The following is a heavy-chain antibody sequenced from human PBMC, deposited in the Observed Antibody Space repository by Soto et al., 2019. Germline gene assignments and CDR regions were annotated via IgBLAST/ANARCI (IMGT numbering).Heavy chain of an antibody. D-gene: IGHD6-19*01. CDR3: ARRTNYGTAWYPDC. J-gene: IGHJ4*02. V-gene: IGHV4-59*08. CDR2: IHYSGGT. CDR1: GGSISGYS. Sequence: SETLSLTWAISGGSISGYSWSWIRQPPGKGLEWIGNIHYSGGTNYNPSLKSRVTISLDTSKIQFSLQLTSVTAADTAVYYCARRTNYGTAWYPDCWGQGTLVTVSS.